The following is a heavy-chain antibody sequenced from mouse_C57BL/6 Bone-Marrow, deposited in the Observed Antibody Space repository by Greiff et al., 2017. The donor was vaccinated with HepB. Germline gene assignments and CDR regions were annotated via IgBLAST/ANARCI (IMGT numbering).Heavy chain of an antibody. CDR3: TTWGTTRDY. Sequence: EVQVVESGAELVRPGASVKLSCTASGFNIKDDYMHWVKQRPEQGLEWIGWIDPENGDTEYASKFQGKATITADTSSNTAYLQLSSLTSEDTAVYYCTTWGTTRDYWGQGTTLTVSS. D-gene: IGHD1-1*01. V-gene: IGHV14-4*01. CDR1: GFNIKDDY. J-gene: IGHJ2*01. CDR2: IDPENGDT.